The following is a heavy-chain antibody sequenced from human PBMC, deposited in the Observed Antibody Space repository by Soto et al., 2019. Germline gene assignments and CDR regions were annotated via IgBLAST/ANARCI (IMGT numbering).Heavy chain of an antibody. Sequence: QVQLVESGGGLVKPGGSLRLSCAASGFTFSDYYMSWIRQAPGKGLERVSYITSDGSPIYYADSVRGRFTISRDSAKNSVSLQMNSLRAEDTAMYYCAGGEMSTISFDYWGQGTLVTVSS. CDR3: AGGEMSTISFDY. V-gene: IGHV3-11*01. CDR2: ITSDGSPI. J-gene: IGHJ4*02. CDR1: GFTFSDYY. D-gene: IGHD1-1*01.